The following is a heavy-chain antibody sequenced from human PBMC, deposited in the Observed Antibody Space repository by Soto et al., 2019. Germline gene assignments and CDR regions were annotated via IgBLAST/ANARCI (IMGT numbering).Heavy chain of an antibody. CDR1: GYSFTNYW. D-gene: IGHD1-26*01. CDR2: IDPIDSYT. J-gene: IGHJ6*02. CDR3: ARQVYSTSMGYYYAMDV. V-gene: IGHV5-10-1*01. Sequence: PGKSLKISCQASGYSFTNYWITWVRQMPGKGLEWMGKIDPIDSYTNYSPSFQGRVTISADKSTGTTYLQWSSLKASDTAMYYCARQVYSTSMGYYYAMDVWGQGTTVTVSS.